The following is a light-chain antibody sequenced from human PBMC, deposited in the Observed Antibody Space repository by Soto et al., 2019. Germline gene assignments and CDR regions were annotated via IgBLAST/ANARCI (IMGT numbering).Light chain of an antibody. CDR2: DAS. CDR1: QDISKW. J-gene: IGKJ1*01. V-gene: IGKV1-5*01. Sequence: DIQMTQSPSTLSASVGDRVAITCRASQDISKWLAWYQQKPGKPPKLLIYDASGLDSGVPSRFSGSGYGTEFTLTISSLQPEDFATYYCQQSHSTPRTFGQGTKVDIK. CDR3: QQSHSTPRT.